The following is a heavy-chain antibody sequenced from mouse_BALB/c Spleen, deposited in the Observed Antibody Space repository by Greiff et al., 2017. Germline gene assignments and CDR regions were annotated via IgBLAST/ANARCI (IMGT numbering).Heavy chain of an antibody. CDR1: GFAFSSYD. Sequence: EVKLMESGGGLVKPGGSLKLSCAASGFAFSSYDMSWVRQTPEKRLEWVAYISSGGGSTYYPDSVKGRFTISRDNAKNTLYLQMSSLKSEDTAMYYCARERPMIRAWFAYWGQGTLVTVSA. J-gene: IGHJ3*01. V-gene: IGHV5-12-1*01. CDR3: ARERPMIRAWFAY. D-gene: IGHD2-4*01. CDR2: ISSGGGST.